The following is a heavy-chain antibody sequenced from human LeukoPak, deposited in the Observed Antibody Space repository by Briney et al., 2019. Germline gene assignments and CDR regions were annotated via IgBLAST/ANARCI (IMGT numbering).Heavy chain of an antibody. D-gene: IGHD6-25*01. CDR3: ARALGRRPFDY. CDR1: GGSFSGYY. J-gene: IGHJ4*02. Sequence: SETLSLTCAVYGGSFSGYYWSWIRQPPGKGLEWIGEIHHSGSTNYNPSLKSRVTISVDTSKNQFSLKLSSVTAADTAVYYCARALGRRPFDYWGQGTLVTVSS. V-gene: IGHV4-34*01. CDR2: IHHSGST.